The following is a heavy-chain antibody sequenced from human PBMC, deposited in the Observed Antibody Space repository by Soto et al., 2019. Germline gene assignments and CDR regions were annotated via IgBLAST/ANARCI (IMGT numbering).Heavy chain of an antibody. Sequence: QVQLQESGPGLVKPSQTLSLTCTDSGGSISDGAYYWSWIGQHPGKGLEWIGHIYDSGNTYNNPSLKSRLTISVDTSKNHFSLNLNSVTAADTAVYYCASGLSGDKVDQWGQGTLVTVSS. D-gene: IGHD2-21*01. CDR3: ASGLSGDKVDQ. J-gene: IGHJ4*02. CDR2: IYDSGNT. V-gene: IGHV4-30-4*01. CDR1: GGSISDGAYY.